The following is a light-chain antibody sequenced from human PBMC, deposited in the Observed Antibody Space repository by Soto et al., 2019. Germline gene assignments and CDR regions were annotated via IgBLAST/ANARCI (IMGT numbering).Light chain of an antibody. CDR3: QQYNAYWT. Sequence: DIQMTQSPSTLSASVGDRVTITCRASQSIRSWLAWYQQKPGKAPKLLIYDTSSLESGAPSRFSGSGSGTEFTLTISSLQPVDFATDYCQQYNAYWTFGQGTKVESK. CDR1: QSIRSW. V-gene: IGKV1-5*01. J-gene: IGKJ1*01. CDR2: DTS.